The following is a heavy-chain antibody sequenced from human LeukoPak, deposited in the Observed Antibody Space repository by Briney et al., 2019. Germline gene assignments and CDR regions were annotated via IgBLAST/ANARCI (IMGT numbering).Heavy chain of an antibody. CDR2: IYFIVGT. CDR1: GGSISSGDYS. V-gene: IGHV4-30-4*01. CDR3: ARAGQWELLRSNWFDP. J-gene: IGHJ5*02. Sequence: QSLSLSRPLSGGSISSGDYSCRWGPQPPGKGRGCVVYIYFIVGTYYNPSLKSRVTISVDTSKNQFSLKLSSVTAADTAVYYCARAGQWELLRSNWFDPWGQGTLVTVSS. D-gene: IGHD1-26*01.